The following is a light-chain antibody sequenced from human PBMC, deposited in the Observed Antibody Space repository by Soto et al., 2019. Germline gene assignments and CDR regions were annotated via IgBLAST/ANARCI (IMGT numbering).Light chain of an antibody. CDR2: AAS. CDR1: QDISSF. CDR3: QQVKTYPRT. Sequence: DIQLTQSPSFLSASVGDRVTITCRASQDISSFLAWYQQKAGKAPKLLIFAASTLQSGVSSRFSGSGSGTEFTLTISSLQPEDVATYYCQQVKTYPRTFGQGTKLEIK. V-gene: IGKV1-9*01. J-gene: IGKJ2*01.